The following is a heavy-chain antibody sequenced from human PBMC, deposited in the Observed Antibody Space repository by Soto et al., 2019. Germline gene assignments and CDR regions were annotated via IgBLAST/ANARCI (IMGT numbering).Heavy chain of an antibody. Sequence: GGSLRLSCTASGFTFGYYAMSWFRQSPGKGLEWVGFIRSKAYGVTTEYAASVKGRFTISRDDSKSIAYLQMNSLKTEDTAVYYCTTIVTVTDAFDIWGQGTMVTVSS. CDR2: IRSKAYGVTT. CDR3: TTIVTVTDAFDI. D-gene: IGHD4-17*01. V-gene: IGHV3-49*03. J-gene: IGHJ3*02. CDR1: GFTFGYYA.